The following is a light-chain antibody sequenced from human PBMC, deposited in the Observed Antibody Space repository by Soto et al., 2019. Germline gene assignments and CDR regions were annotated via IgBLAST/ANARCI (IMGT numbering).Light chain of an antibody. J-gene: IGLJ1*01. CDR3: SSYTSRSTLDYV. V-gene: IGLV2-14*01. Sequence: QSALTQLASVSGLPGRPFPISCPGPSSNVGGYNYVSWYQQHPGKAPKLMIYEVSNRPSGVSNRFSGSKSGNTASLTISGLQAEDEADYYCSSYTSRSTLDYVFGSGTKLTVL. CDR2: EVS. CDR1: SSNVGGYNY.